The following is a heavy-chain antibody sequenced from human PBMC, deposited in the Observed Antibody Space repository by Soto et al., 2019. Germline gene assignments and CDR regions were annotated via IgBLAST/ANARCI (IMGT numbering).Heavy chain of an antibody. D-gene: IGHD3-16*01. V-gene: IGHV4-4*07. CDR2: IYTSGST. Sequence: QVQLQESGPGLVKPSETLSLTCTVSGGSISSYYWSWIRQPAGKGLEWIGRIYTSGSTNYNPSLKSRVTMSVDASKNQFALKLSSVTAADTAVYYCAREGLNFYVWGARFDPWGQGTLVTVSS. J-gene: IGHJ5*02. CDR1: GGSISSYY. CDR3: AREGLNFYVWGARFDP.